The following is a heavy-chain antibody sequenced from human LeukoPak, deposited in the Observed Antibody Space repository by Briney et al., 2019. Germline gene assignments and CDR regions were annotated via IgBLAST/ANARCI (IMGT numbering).Heavy chain of an antibody. D-gene: IGHD6-13*01. CDR3: ARGRARGIAAAGNWFDP. J-gene: IGHJ5*02. CDR2: IYTSGST. Sequence: PSETLSLTCTVSGGSISSYYWSWIRQPPGKGLEWIGRIYTSGSTNYNPSLKSRVTISVDTSKNQFSLKLSSVTAADTAVYYCARGRARGIAAAGNWFDPWGQGTLVTVSS. CDR1: GGSISSYY. V-gene: IGHV4-4*08.